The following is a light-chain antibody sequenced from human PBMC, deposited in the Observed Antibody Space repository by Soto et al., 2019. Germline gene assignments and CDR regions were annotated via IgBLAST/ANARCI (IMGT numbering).Light chain of an antibody. CDR3: QLRSNWPPYT. Sequence: EIVLTQSPATLSLSPGERATLSCRASQSVSSYLAWYQQKPGQAPRLLIYDASNRATGIPARFSGSGSGTDFTLTISILESEDFAVYYCQLRSNWPPYTFGQGTKLEIK. V-gene: IGKV3-11*01. CDR2: DAS. CDR1: QSVSSY. J-gene: IGKJ2*01.